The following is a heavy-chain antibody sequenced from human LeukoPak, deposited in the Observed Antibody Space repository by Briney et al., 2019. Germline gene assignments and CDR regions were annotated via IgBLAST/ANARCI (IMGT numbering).Heavy chain of an antibody. Sequence: ASVKVSCKVSGYTFTDYYMHWVQQAPGKGLEWMELVDPEDGETIYAEKFQGRVTITADTSTDTAYMELSSLRSEDTAVYYCAPTLGAIFGVVPHWGQGTLVTVSS. J-gene: IGHJ4*02. CDR1: GYTFTDYY. V-gene: IGHV1-69-2*01. CDR2: VDPEDGET. D-gene: IGHD3-3*01. CDR3: APTLGAIFGVVPH.